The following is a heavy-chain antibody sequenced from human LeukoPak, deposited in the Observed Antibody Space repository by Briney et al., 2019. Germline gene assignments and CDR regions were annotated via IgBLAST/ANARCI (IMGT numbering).Heavy chain of an antibody. CDR2: IYYSGST. D-gene: IGHD3-22*01. Sequence: SETLSLTCSVSDGSINSYYWNWIRQPPGKGLEWIGYIYYSGSTNYNPSLKSRVTISVGTSKNQFSLKLSSVTAADTAVYYCARGGDYYDSSGYPHPFDYWGQGTLVTVSS. CDR3: ARGGDYYDSSGYPHPFDY. V-gene: IGHV4-59*01. CDR1: DGSINSYY. J-gene: IGHJ4*02.